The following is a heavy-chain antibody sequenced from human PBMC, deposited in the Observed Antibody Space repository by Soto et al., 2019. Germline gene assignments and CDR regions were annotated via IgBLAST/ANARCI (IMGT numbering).Heavy chain of an antibody. V-gene: IGHV4-28*03. CDR2: IYYSGST. D-gene: IGHD1-7*01. CDR3: ARAELELPYYYYYMDV. J-gene: IGHJ6*03. CDR1: GYSISSSNW. Sequence: ETLSLTCAVSGYSISSSNWWGWIRQPPGKGLEWIGYIYYSGSTYYNPSLKSRVTMSVDTSKNQFSLKLSSVTAVDTAVYYCARAELELPYYYYYMDVWGKGTTVTVSS.